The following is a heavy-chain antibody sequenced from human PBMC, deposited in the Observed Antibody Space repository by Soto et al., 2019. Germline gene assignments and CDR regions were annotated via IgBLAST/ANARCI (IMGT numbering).Heavy chain of an antibody. D-gene: IGHD3-22*01. CDR3: ARDQGYYYDSSGYYFDGLDY. Sequence: GGSLRLTCAASGFPFSSYGMHWVRQAPGKGLEWVAVIWYDGSNKYYADSVKGRFTISRDNSKNTLYLQMNSLRAEDTAVYYCARDQGYYYDSSGYYFDGLDYWGQGTLVTVSS. V-gene: IGHV3-33*01. J-gene: IGHJ4*02. CDR2: IWYDGSNK. CDR1: GFPFSSYG.